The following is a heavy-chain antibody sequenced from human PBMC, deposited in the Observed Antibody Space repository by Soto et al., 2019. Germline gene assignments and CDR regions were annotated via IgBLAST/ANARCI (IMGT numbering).Heavy chain of an antibody. V-gene: IGHV3-23*01. D-gene: IGHD1-1*01. CDR2: ISGGGGTT. J-gene: IGHJ4*02. Sequence: VQLLESGGGLVQPGGSLRLSCVASGFTFSSYAMTWVRQAPGKGLQWVSSISGGGGTTYFADSVKGRFAISRDNSRNTLYLEMNSLRAEDTALYYCAKHMGTTGTAFDYWGQGSLVTVSS. CDR3: AKHMGTTGTAFDY. CDR1: GFTFSSYA.